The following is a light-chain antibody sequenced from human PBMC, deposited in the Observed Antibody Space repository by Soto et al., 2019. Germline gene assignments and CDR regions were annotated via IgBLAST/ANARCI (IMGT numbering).Light chain of an antibody. CDR3: MQARQSPPIT. CDR1: QSLLHSNGYNY. J-gene: IGKJ5*01. V-gene: IGKV2-28*01. Sequence: DIVMTQSPLSLPVTPGEPASISCRSSQSLLHSNGYNYLDWYLQTPGQSPRLLIYLGSNRASGVHDRFSGSGSGTDFTMKISRVEAEDVGVYYCMQARQSPPITFGQGTRLEIK. CDR2: LGS.